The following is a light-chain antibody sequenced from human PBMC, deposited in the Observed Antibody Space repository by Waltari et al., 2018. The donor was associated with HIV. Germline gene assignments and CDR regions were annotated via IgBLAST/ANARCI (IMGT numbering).Light chain of an antibody. V-gene: IGLV2-23*02. CDR2: EVS. CDR1: TRNTVAYNP. CDR3: CSYAGSSTRV. J-gene: IGLJ3*02. Sequence: QSALTQPASVSVSPGQSITPSPTVTTRNTVAYNPVSSHQQHPDKTPKTLIYEVSQRPAGVYRCSSSTTSGTTASPTISGLQAEDEADYCCCSYAGSSTRVFGAGTKVTVL.